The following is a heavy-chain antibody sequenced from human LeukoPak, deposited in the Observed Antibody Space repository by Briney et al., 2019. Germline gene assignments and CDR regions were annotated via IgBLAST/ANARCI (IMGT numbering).Heavy chain of an antibody. CDR1: GFTFRNYA. V-gene: IGHV3-23*01. CDR3: AIREPIGY. Sequence: PGGSLRLSCAASGFTFRNYAMYWVRQAPGKGLEWVSAISSSDANTYYAGSVKGRFTISRDNSKNTLYLQMNSLRAEDTALYYCAIREPIGYWGQGTLVTVSS. J-gene: IGHJ4*02. CDR2: ISSSDANT. D-gene: IGHD1-14*01.